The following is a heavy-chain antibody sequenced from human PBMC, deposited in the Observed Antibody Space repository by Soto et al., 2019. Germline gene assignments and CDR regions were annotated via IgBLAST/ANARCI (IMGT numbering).Heavy chain of an antibody. CDR2: IYSGGSA. CDR1: GFPVSSTY. D-gene: IGHD5-18*01. V-gene: IGHV3-66*04. CDR3: ARHGYSYGGGYFDY. J-gene: IGHJ4*02. Sequence: EVQLVESGGGLVQPGGSLRLSCAASGFPVSSTYMSWVRQAPGKELEWVSVIYSGGSAYYADSVKGRFTISRDNSKNTLYLQMNSLRAEDTAVYYCARHGYSYGGGYFDYWGQGTLVTVSS.